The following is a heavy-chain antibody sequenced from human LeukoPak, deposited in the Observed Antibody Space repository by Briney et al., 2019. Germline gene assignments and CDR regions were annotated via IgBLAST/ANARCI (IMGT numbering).Heavy chain of an antibody. CDR3: ARNYYDSSVASDY. CDR2: INWNGGYT. J-gene: IGHJ4*02. Sequence: RTGGSLRLSCAASGFTFNDYGMSWVRQSPGKGLEWVSGINWNGGYTAYADSVKGRFTISRDNAKNSLYLQMNSLTAGDTALYYCARNYYDSSVASDYWGQGTLVTVSS. CDR1: GFTFNDYG. V-gene: IGHV3-20*04. D-gene: IGHD3-22*01.